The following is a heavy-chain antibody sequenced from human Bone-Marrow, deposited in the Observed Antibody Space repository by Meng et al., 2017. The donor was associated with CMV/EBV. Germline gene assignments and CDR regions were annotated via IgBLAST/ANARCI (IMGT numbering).Heavy chain of an antibody. CDR1: GYSISSGYY. V-gene: IGHV4-38-2*02. CDR2: IYHSGST. D-gene: IGHD2-2*01. CDR3: ARDWGGYCSSTSCYEVDP. Sequence: GSLRLSCTVSGYSISSGYYWGWIRQPPGKGLEWIGSIYHSGSTYYNPSLKSRVTISVDTSKNQFSLKLSSVTAADTAVYYCARDWGGYCSSTSCYEVDPWGQGTLVTVSS. J-gene: IGHJ5*02.